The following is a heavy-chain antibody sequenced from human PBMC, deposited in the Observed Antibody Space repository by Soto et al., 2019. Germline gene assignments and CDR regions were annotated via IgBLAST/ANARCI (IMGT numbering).Heavy chain of an antibody. J-gene: IGHJ5*02. D-gene: IGHD3-10*01. CDR3: ATEVQINWFDP. V-gene: IGHV3-7*03. Sequence: PLGSLRLSCAASGFTFSSDWLSWVRQAPGKGLEWVANIKQDGSEKYYVDSVKGRFTISRDNAKNSLYLQMNSLRAEDTAVYYCATEVQINWFDPWGQGSLVTVSS. CDR2: IKQDGSEK. CDR1: GFTFSSDW.